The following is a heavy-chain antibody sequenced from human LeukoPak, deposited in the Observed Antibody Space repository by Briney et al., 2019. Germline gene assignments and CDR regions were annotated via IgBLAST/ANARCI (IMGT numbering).Heavy chain of an antibody. D-gene: IGHD4-23*01. CDR3: ARRGGNLFFDY. V-gene: IGHV4-59*08. Sequence: SETLSLACTVSGGSISSYYWSWIRQPPGKGLEWIGYIYYSGSTNYNPSLKSRVTISVDTSKNQFSLKLSSVTAADTAVYYCARRGGNLFFDYWGQGTLVTVSS. CDR2: IYYSGST. CDR1: GGSISSYY. J-gene: IGHJ4*02.